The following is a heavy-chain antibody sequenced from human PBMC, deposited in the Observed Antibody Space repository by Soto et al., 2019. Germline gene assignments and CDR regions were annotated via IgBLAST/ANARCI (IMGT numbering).Heavy chain of an antibody. D-gene: IGHD6-19*01. CDR2: IYYSGST. CDR1: GGSISSYY. Sequence: SETLSLTCTVSGGSISSYYWSWIRQPPGKGLEWIGYIYYSGSTNYNPSLKSRVTISVDTSKSQFSLKLSSVTAAGTAVYYCARGNGESGWYTVVDYWGQGTLVTVSS. CDR3: ARGNGESGWYTVVDY. V-gene: IGHV4-59*01. J-gene: IGHJ4*02.